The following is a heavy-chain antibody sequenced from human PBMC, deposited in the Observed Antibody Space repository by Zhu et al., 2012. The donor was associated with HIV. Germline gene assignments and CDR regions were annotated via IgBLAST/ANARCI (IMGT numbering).Heavy chain of an antibody. D-gene: IGHD3-22*01. V-gene: IGHV4-59*11. CDR3: ARLRDTSGYYYPFDY. J-gene: IGHJ4*02. CDR2: VFYTGTT. CDR1: GGSTNSHY. Sequence: QVQLQESGPGLVKPSETLSLTCSVSGGSTNSHYWNWIRQPPGKGLEWIGYVFYTGTTNYNPSLKSRATISLDMSKNQFSLKLTSVTAADTAVYYCARLRDTSGYYYPFDYWGQGSLVTVSS.